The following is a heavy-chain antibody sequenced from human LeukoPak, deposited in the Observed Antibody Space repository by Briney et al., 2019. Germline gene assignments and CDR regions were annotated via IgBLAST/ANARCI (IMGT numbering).Heavy chain of an antibody. J-gene: IGHJ5*02. CDR3: ARDRRGITGTEWFDP. D-gene: IGHD1-20*01. V-gene: IGHV3-20*04. CDR2: ISWNSDST. CDR1: GFTFGDYG. Sequence: PGGSLRLSCEGSGFTFGDYGMSWVRQAPGKGPEWVAGISWNSDSTGYPDSVEGRFTISRDNAKNSLYLQMNSLRVEDTALYYCARDRRGITGTEWFDPWGQGTLVTVSS.